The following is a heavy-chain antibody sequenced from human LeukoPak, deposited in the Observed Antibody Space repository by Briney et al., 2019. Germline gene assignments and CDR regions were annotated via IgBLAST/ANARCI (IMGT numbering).Heavy chain of an antibody. V-gene: IGHV1-8*01. J-gene: IGHJ4*02. CDR2: MNPNSGNT. CDR1: GYTFTSYD. Sequence: ASVKVSCKASGYTFTSYDINWVRQATGQGLEWMGWMNPNSGNTGYAQKCQGRVTMTRNTSISTAYMELSSLRSEATAVYYCARGRAGFVYFDYWGQGTLVTVSS. CDR3: ARGRAGFVYFDY. D-gene: IGHD3-10*01.